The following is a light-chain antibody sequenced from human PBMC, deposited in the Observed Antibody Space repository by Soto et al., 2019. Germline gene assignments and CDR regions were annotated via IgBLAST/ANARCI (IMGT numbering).Light chain of an antibody. CDR3: NSYTGSGIV. CDR2: DDN. V-gene: IGLV1-51*01. CDR1: SSNIGGNS. Sequence: QSVLTQPPSVSAAPGQKVTISCSGSSSNIGGNSVSWYQQLPGTAPKLLIYDDNKRPSGIPDRFSGSKSGTSATLGITGFQTEDEADYYCNSYTGSGIVFGTGTKVTVL. J-gene: IGLJ1*01.